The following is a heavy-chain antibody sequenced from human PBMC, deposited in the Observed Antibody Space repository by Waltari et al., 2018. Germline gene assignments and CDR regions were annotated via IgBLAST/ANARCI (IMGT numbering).Heavy chain of an antibody. V-gene: IGHV4-34*01. Sequence: QVQLQQWGAGLLKPSETLSLTCAVYGGSFSGYYWSLIRRPPGKGLEWIGEINHSGSTNYNPSLKSRVTISVDTSKNQFSLKLSSVTAADTAVYYCARGGNLRWLQFWIWFDPWGQGTLVTVSS. CDR3: ARGGNLRWLQFWIWFDP. D-gene: IGHD5-12*01. CDR2: INHSGST. CDR1: GGSFSGYY. J-gene: IGHJ5*02.